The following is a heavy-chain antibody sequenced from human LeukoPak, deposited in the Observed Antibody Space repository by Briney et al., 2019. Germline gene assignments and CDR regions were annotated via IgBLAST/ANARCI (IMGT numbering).Heavy chain of an antibody. Sequence: GGSLRLSCAASGFTLSSYAMSWVRRGPGKGLEWVSAISVSGNTYHADSVKGRFTISRDNSKNTLYLQMNSLRAADTAVYYCARDKGTSYLSSFDYWGQGTLVTVSS. J-gene: IGHJ4*02. CDR1: GFTLSSYA. CDR3: ARDKGTSYLSSFDY. CDR2: ISVSGNT. V-gene: IGHV3-23*01. D-gene: IGHD6-6*01.